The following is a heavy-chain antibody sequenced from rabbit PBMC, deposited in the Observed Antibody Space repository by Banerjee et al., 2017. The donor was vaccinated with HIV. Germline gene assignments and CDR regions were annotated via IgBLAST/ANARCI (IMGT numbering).Heavy chain of an antibody. CDR1: GFDLSDYYY. D-gene: IGHD4-1*01. J-gene: IGHJ4*01. Sequence: QEQLEESGGGLVKPEGSLTLTCKASGFDLSDYYYMCWVRQAPGKGLELIACIYTNGGSTWYASCVNGRFTISRSSSTTVTLQMTSLTAADTATYFCARDLAGVTGWNFGLWGPVTLVTVS. CDR2: IYTNGGST. V-gene: IGHV1S43*01. CDR3: ARDLAGVTGWNFGL.